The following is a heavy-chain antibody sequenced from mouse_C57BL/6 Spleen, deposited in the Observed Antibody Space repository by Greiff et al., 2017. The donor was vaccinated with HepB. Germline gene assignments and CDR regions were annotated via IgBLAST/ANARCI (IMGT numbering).Heavy chain of an antibody. CDR1: GYTFTSYW. V-gene: IGHV1-59*01. J-gene: IGHJ2*01. CDR2: IDPSDSYT. Sequence: QVQLQQPGAELVRPGTSVKLSCKASGYTFTSYWMHWVKQRPGQGLEWIGVIDPSDSYTNYNQKFKGKATLTVDTSSSTAYMQLSSLTSEDSAVYYCARGAAGTSFFDYWGQGTTLTVSS. D-gene: IGHD4-1*01. CDR3: ARGAAGTSFFDY.